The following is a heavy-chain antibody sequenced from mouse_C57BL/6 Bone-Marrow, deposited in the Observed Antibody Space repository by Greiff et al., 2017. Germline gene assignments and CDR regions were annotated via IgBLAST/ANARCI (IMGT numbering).Heavy chain of an antibody. CDR3: ARSYGSSFYAMDY. Sequence: VHVKQSGAELVKPGASVKLSCTASGFNIKDYYMHWVKQRTEQGLEWIGRIDPEDGETKYAPKFQGKATITADTSSNTAYLQLSSLTSEDTAVYYCARSYGSSFYAMDYWGQGTSVTVSS. V-gene: IGHV14-2*01. CDR1: GFNIKDYY. D-gene: IGHD1-1*01. CDR2: IDPEDGET. J-gene: IGHJ4*01.